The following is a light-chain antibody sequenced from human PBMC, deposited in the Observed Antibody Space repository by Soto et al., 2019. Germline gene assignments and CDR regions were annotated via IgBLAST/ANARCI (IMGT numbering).Light chain of an antibody. CDR1: SSNIGSNT. CDR3: AAGDDSLNGVV. V-gene: IGLV1-44*01. Sequence: QSVLTQPPSASGTPGQRVTISCSGSSSNIGSNTVNWYQQLPGTAPKLLIYSNNQRPSGVPDRFSGSKSGTSASLAISGLQSEDGVDYYCAAGDDSLNGVVFGGGTKVTAL. J-gene: IGLJ2*01. CDR2: SNN.